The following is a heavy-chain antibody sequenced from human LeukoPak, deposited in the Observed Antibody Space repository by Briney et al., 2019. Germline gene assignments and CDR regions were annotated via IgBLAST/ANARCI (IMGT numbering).Heavy chain of an antibody. Sequence: ASVKVSCKASGYTFTGYYMHWVRQAPGQGLERMGWINPNSGGTNYAQKFQGRVTMTRDTSISTAYMELSRLRSDDTAVYYCARGGVYSSGWLTPSDYWGQGTLVTVSS. V-gene: IGHV1-2*02. CDR1: GYTFTGYY. CDR3: ARGGVYSSGWLTPSDY. J-gene: IGHJ4*02. D-gene: IGHD6-19*01. CDR2: INPNSGGT.